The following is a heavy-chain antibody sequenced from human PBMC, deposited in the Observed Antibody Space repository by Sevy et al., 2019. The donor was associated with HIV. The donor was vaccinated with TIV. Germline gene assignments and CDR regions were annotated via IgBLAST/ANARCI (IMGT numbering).Heavy chain of an antibody. CDR2: IYHSGST. CDR3: TYGSGSYYSRPLFGY. D-gene: IGHD3-10*01. J-gene: IGHJ4*02. V-gene: IGHV4-38-2*02. Sequence: SETLSLTCTVSGYSISSGYYWGWIRQPPGKGLEWIGSIYHSGSTYYNPSLKSRVTISVDTSKNQFSLKLSSVTAADTAVYYCTYGSGSYYSRPLFGYWGQGTLVTVSS. CDR1: GYSISSGYY.